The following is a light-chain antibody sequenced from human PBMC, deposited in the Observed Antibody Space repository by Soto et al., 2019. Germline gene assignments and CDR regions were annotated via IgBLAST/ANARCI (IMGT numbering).Light chain of an antibody. CDR1: QSVNSN. CDR2: EAS. V-gene: IGKV3-15*01. J-gene: IGKJ4*01. Sequence: EIVMTQSPATLSVSPGERATLSCRASQSVNSNLAWYQQKRGQAPRLLIYEASSRATGIPARFSASGSGTEFTLTISSLQSEDFAVYYCEQYNNWPLTFSGGTNVEIK. CDR3: EQYNNWPLT.